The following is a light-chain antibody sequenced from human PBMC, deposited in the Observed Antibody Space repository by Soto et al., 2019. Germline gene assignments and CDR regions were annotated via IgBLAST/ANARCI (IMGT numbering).Light chain of an antibody. J-gene: IGKJ1*01. CDR1: QSISSS. CDR2: AAS. CDR3: QQGHSTPT. Sequence: DIQMTQSPSSLSASVRDRVTITCRASQSISSSLNWYQQKPGKAPKLLIYAASSFRGGVPSRFSGSGSATDITLTITNLQLEDFATYYCQQGHSTPTFGQGTKVEIK. V-gene: IGKV1-39*01.